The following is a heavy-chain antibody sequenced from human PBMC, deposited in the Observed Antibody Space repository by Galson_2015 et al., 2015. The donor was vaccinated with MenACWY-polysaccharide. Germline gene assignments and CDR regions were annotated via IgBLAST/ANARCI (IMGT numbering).Heavy chain of an antibody. CDR2: DSDV. Sequence: DSDVKYNPSFQGQVTFSADKSINTAYLQWSSLRASDSAMYYCARHAKYCSGGSCHLDYWGQGTLVTVSS. V-gene: IGHV5-51*01. CDR3: ARHAKYCSGGSCHLDY. J-gene: IGHJ4*02. D-gene: IGHD2-15*01.